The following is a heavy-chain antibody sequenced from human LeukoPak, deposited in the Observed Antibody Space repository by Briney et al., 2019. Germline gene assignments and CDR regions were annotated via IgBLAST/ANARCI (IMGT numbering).Heavy chain of an antibody. CDR3: ARGSSNIAVAGTLDY. D-gene: IGHD6-19*01. CDR2: IWYDGSNK. V-gene: IGHV3-33*01. CDR1: GFTFSTYG. J-gene: IGHJ4*02. Sequence: GGSLRLSCAASGFTFSTYGMHWVRQAPGKGLEWVAVIWYDGSNKYYADSVKGRFTVSRDNSKNTLYLQMNSLRAEDTAVYYCARGSSNIAVAGTLDYWGQGTLVTVSS.